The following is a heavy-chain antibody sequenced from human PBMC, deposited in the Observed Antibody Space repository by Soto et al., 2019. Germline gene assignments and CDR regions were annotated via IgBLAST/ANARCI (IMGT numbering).Heavy chain of an antibody. J-gene: IGHJ5*02. D-gene: IGHD2-2*01. CDR2: MTHSGST. Sequence: SETLSLTCAVSGGSISISQWCAWVRQSPGKGLEWIGQMTHSGSTNYSPSLKSRVTISVDKSEMKFSLKLSSVTAADTAVYYCARVPDRWGQGTLVTVSS. V-gene: IGHV4-4*02. CDR3: ARVPDR. CDR1: GGSISISQW.